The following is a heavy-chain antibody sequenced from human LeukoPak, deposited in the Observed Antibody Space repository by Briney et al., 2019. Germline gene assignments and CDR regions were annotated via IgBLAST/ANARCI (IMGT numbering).Heavy chain of an antibody. V-gene: IGHV3-11*05. CDR3: ARGRPGGWYRFDY. D-gene: IGHD6-19*01. CDR2: ISSSSSYT. CDR1: GFTFSDYY. J-gene: IGHJ4*02. Sequence: GGSLRLSCAASGFTFSDYYMSGIRKAPGKGLEGFSYISSSSSYTNYADSVKGRFTISRDNAKNSLNLQMNSLRAEDTAVYYCARGRPGGWYRFDYWGQGTLVTVSS.